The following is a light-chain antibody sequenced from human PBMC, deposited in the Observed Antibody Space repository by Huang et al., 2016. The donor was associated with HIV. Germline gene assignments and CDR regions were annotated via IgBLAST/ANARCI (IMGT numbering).Light chain of an antibody. CDR2: QAS. V-gene: IGKV1-5*03. J-gene: IGKJ2*01. Sequence: DIQMTQSPSTLSASIGDRVTITCRASQSLSGWLAWYQQRPGNAPNLLIAQASILQSGVPPRFSGSGSGTDFILTISSLQPDDFATYYCQQLHNSPYTFGQGTKLEIK. CDR3: QQLHNSPYT. CDR1: QSLSGW.